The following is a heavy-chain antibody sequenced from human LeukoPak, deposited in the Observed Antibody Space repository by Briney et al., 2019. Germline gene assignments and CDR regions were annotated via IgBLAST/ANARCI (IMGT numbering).Heavy chain of an antibody. Sequence: SVTVSCKASGGTFTSYTVSWVRQAPGQGLEWMGEIIPIFGTANYAQKFQGRVTITTDESTTTAYMELSSLRSEDTAVYYCARDRSFSSPDAFDIWGQGTMVTVSS. CDR2: IIPIFGTA. J-gene: IGHJ3*02. V-gene: IGHV1-69*05. D-gene: IGHD6-6*01. CDR3: ARDRSFSSPDAFDI. CDR1: GGTFTSYT.